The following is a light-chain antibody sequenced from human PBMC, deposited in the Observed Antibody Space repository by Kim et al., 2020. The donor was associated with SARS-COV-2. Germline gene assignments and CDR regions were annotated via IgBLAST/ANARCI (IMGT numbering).Light chain of an antibody. CDR1: NEGVKL. J-gene: IGLJ1*01. CDR3: QAWDRCTYNYV. CDR2: QGN. Sequence: GHKASITQSGSNEGVKLVSLYTQKPGQTPVMVIYQGNQLRSGIPEPFSGSNLGNTATLSFSGTQAIDEADYYYQAWDRCTYNYVFGAGTKVTDL. V-gene: IGLV3-1*01.